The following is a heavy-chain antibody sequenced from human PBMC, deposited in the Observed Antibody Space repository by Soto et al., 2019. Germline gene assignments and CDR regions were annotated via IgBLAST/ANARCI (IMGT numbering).Heavy chain of an antibody. CDR3: GKDIRSGSIDY. CDR1: GYSITNHG. V-gene: IGHV3-33*06. D-gene: IGHD1-1*01. J-gene: IGHJ4*02. CDR2: IWSHGTDQ. Sequence: QVRLVESGGGVDQPGRSLTLSCAASGYSITNHGMHWVRQAPGKGLEWVALIWSHGTDQYYADSVKGRFTVSRDTSTNTVYLQMNSLRAEDTARYYCGKDIRSGSIDYWGQGTLVTVSS.